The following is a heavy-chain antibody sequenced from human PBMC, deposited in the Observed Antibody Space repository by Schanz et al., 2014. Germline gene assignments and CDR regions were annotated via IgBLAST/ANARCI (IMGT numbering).Heavy chain of an antibody. CDR1: GYTFTNYY. J-gene: IGHJ4*02. D-gene: IGHD1-26*01. Sequence: QLVQSGSEFRKPGASVKLSCKASGYTFTNYYIHWVRQAPGQGLEWMGWIGGSDGNTNFAQKFQGRVTMTTDTSTSTVYMELRSLTSDDSAVYYCARDRDQWDGNYLDYWGQGTLVTVSS. V-gene: IGHV1-18*04. CDR2: IGGSDGNT. CDR3: ARDRDQWDGNYLDY.